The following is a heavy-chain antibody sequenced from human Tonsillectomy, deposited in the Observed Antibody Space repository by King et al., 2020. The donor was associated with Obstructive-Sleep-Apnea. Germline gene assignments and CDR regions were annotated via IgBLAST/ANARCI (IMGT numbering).Heavy chain of an antibody. CDR2: INHRGST. CDR1: GGSFSGYY. D-gene: IGHD2-21*01. J-gene: IGHJ6*02. CDR3: ARIVRPDA. V-gene: IGHV4-34*01. Sequence: VQLQQWGAGLLKPSETLSLTCAVYGGSFSGYYWSWIRQPLGKGLEWIGEINHRGSTNYNPALKSRVSISVDKSKNQFSRNLSSVTAADTAVYYCARIVRPDAWGQGTTVTVSS.